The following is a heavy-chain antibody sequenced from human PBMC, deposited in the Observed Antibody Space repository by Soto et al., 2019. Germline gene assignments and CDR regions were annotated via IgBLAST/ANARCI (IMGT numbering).Heavy chain of an antibody. D-gene: IGHD3-9*01. J-gene: IGHJ6*02. CDR3: ARVSYVILTGHKRYYGMDV. V-gene: IGHV1-69*13. CDR1: GGTFSSYA. CDR2: IIPIFGTA. Sequence: GASVKVSCKASGGTFSSYAISWVRQAPGQGLEWMGGIIPIFGTANYAQKFQGRVTITADESTSTAYMELSSLRSEDTAVYYCARVSYVILTGHKRYYGMDVWGQGTTVTVSS.